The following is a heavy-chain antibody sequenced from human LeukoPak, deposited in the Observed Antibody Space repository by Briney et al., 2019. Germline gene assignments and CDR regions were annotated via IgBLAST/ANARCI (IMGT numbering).Heavy chain of an antibody. J-gene: IGHJ3*01. CDR2: ISTHNGDT. D-gene: IGHD3-10*01. Sequence: VASVKVSCKSSGYTFIDYGISWVRQAPGQGLEWMGWISTHNGDTTYAQSLQGRVNMTRDTSAKTVYMELASLRFDDTAVYYCARDLYLWFGQSYDACDVWGQGTVVIVSS. CDR3: ARDLYLWFGQSYDACDV. CDR1: GYTFIDYG. V-gene: IGHV1-18*01.